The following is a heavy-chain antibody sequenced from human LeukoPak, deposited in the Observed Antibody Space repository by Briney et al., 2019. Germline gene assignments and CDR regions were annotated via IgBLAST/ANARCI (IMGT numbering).Heavy chain of an antibody. Sequence: KAGGSLRLSCAASGFTFSDYYMSWIRQAPGKGLEWVSYISSSGSTIYYADSVKGRFTISRDNSKNTLWLQMNSLRAEDTAVYYCAKGVRVTIFGVLDQWGQGTLVTVSS. V-gene: IGHV3-11*01. CDR2: ISSSGSTI. CDR3: AKGVRVTIFGVLDQ. CDR1: GFTFSDYY. J-gene: IGHJ4*02. D-gene: IGHD3-3*01.